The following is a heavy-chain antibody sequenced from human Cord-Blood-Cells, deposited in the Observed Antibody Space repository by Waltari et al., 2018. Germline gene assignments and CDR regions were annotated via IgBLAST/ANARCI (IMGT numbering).Heavy chain of an antibody. CDR1: GGSISSYY. CDR3: ARLVGCSSTSCYFWFDP. Sequence: QVQLQESGPGLVKPSETLSLTCTVSGGSISSYYWGWIRQPPGKGLEWIGYIYYSGSTNYNPSLKSRVTISVDTSKNQFSLKLSSVTAADTAVYYCARLVGCSSTSCYFWFDPWGQGTLVTVSS. J-gene: IGHJ5*02. D-gene: IGHD2-2*01. CDR2: IYYSGST. V-gene: IGHV4-59*01.